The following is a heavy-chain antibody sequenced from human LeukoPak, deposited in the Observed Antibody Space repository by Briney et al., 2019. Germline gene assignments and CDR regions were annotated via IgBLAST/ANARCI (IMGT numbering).Heavy chain of an antibody. V-gene: IGHV3-74*01. J-gene: IGHJ4*02. Sequence: GGSLRLSCAASGFIFSNNWMHWVRQTPGKGLEWVSRITPDGTGATYADSVKGRFTIFRDNAQNTVYLQMNSLRVEDTAVYYCASGYDYHFGYWGQGTLVTVSS. D-gene: IGHD5-12*01. CDR1: GFIFSNNW. CDR2: ITPDGTGA. CDR3: ASGYDYHFGY.